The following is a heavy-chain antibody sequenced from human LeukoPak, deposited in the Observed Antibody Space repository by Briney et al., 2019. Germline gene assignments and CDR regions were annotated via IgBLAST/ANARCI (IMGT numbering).Heavy chain of an antibody. D-gene: IGHD1-26*01. V-gene: IGHV1-3*01. Sequence: ASVKVSCKASGYTFTSYAIHWVRQAPGQRLEWMGWINAGNGNTKYSQKFQGRVTITRDTSASTAYMELSSLRSEDTAVYYCARDGSIVVGATLDYWGQGTLVTVSS. CDR1: GYTFTSYA. CDR3: ARDGSIVVGATLDY. J-gene: IGHJ4*02. CDR2: INAGNGNT.